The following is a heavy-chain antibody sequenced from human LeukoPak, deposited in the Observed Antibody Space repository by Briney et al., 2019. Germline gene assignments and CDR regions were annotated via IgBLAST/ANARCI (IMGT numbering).Heavy chain of an antibody. CDR3: ARGREYDFWSGLGKYYYYMDV. CDR2: INHSGST. J-gene: IGHJ6*03. D-gene: IGHD3-3*01. Sequence: SETLSLTCAVYGGSFSGYYWSWIRQPPEKGLEWIGEINHSGSTNYNPSLKSRVTISVDTSKNQFSLKLSSVTAADTAVYYCARGREYDFWSGLGKYYYYMDVWGKGTTVTVSS. CDR1: GGSFSGYY. V-gene: IGHV4-34*01.